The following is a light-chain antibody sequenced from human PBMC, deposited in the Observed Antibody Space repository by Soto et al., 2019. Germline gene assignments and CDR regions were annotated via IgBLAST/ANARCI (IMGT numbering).Light chain of an antibody. V-gene: IGKV3-20*01. CDR3: QQYGGSPPIT. CDR1: QSVSSAY. Sequence: EIVLTQSPGTLSLSPGERATLSCRASQSVSSAYLAWYQQKPGQAPRLLISGASGRATGIPDRFSGSGSGTDFTLTISRLEPEDFAVYFCQQYGGSPPITFGQGTRLDIK. J-gene: IGKJ5*01. CDR2: GAS.